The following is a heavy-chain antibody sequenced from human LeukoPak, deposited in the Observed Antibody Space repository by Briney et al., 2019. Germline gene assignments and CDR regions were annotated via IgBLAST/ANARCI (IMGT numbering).Heavy chain of an antibody. CDR3: ARDRQYYDFWSGYYRPNWFDP. CDR2: IYYSGST. D-gene: IGHD3-3*01. J-gene: IGHJ5*02. V-gene: IGHV4-39*07. CDR1: GGSISSSSYY. Sequence: SETLSLTCTVSGGSISSSSYYWGWIRQPPGKGLEWIGSIYYSGSTYYNPSLKSRVTISVDTSKNQFSLKLSSVTAADTAVYYCARDRQYYDFWSGYYRPNWFDPWGHGTLVTVSS.